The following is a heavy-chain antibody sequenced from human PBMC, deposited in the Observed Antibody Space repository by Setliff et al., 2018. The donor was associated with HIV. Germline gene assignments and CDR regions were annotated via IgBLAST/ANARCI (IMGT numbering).Heavy chain of an antibody. CDR3: ARDVGEQLDV. CDR2: IYYNGIT. V-gene: IGHV4-59*01. J-gene: IGHJ6*04. Sequence: SETLSLTCTVSGGSISSWQWSWIRQHPERGLEWIGYIYYNGITYYNPSLDSRVTMSVDTSKNQFSLKLSSVTAADTAVYYCARDVGEQLDVWGKGTTVTVSS. CDR1: GGSISSWQ.